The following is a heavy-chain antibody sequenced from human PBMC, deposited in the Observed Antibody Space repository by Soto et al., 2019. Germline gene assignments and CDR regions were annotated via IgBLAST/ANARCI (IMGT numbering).Heavy chain of an antibody. D-gene: IGHD6-19*01. CDR2: ISSTSSYT. CDR3: ARKYSSGRTNHNAFDI. Sequence: QVQLVESGGGLVKPGGSLRLSCAASGFTFSDYYMSWIRQAPGKGLEWVSYISSTSSYTNYADSVKGRFTISRDNAKNSLYLQMNILRAEDTAVYYCARKYSSGRTNHNAFDIWGQGTMVTVSS. V-gene: IGHV3-11*05. CDR1: GFTFSDYY. J-gene: IGHJ3*02.